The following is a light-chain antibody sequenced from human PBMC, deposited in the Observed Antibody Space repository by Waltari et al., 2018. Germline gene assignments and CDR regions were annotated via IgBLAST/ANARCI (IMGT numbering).Light chain of an antibody. CDR3: QQYGRSPLT. CDR2: GAS. V-gene: IGKV3-20*01. CDR1: QSVANSQ. Sequence: EIVLTQYPGTLSLSPGDRATLSCRASQSVANSQLAWYQQKPAQSPRLLISGASSRAPGIPDRFAGSGSGTEFSLTITRLEPEDFAVYYCQQYGRSPLTFGGGTKVEIK. J-gene: IGKJ4*01.